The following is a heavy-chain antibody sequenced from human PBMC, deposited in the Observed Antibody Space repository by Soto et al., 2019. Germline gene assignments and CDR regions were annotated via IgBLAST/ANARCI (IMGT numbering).Heavy chain of an antibody. CDR1: GGSISSYY. CDR2: IYYSGST. CDR3: ARDLGYPNDY. J-gene: IGHJ4*02. D-gene: IGHD5-18*01. Sequence: SETLSLTCTVSGGSISSYYWSWIRQPPGKGLEWIGYIYYSGSTNYNPSLKSRVTISVDTSKNQSSLKLSSVTAADTAVYYCARDLGYPNDYWGQGTLVTVS. V-gene: IGHV4-59*01.